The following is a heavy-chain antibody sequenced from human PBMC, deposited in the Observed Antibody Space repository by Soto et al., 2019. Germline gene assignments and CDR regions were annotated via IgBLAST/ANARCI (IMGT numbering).Heavy chain of an antibody. CDR2: INPSSGST. V-gene: IGHV1-46*03. Sequence: ASVKVSCKASGNTFTSYYMHWVRQAPGQGLEWMGIINPSSGSTSYAQKFQGRVTMTRDTSTSTVYMELSSLRSENTAVYYCARDRAPGWAYYYGMDVWGQGTTVTVSS. D-gene: IGHD1-26*01. CDR3: ARDRAPGWAYYYGMDV. CDR1: GNTFTSYY. J-gene: IGHJ6*02.